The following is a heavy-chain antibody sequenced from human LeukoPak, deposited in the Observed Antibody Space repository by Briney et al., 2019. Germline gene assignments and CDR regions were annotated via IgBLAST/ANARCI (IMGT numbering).Heavy chain of an antibody. Sequence: ASVKVSCKASGCTFTAYYMHWVRQAPGQGLEWMGCINSNNGDTGYAQKFHGRVTMTRDTSISTAYMELSSLTSDDTAVYYCARDYVRNYFDPWGQGTLVTVSS. V-gene: IGHV1-2*02. CDR2: INSNNGDT. CDR1: GCTFTAYY. J-gene: IGHJ5*02. CDR3: ARDYVRNYFDP. D-gene: IGHD1-7*01.